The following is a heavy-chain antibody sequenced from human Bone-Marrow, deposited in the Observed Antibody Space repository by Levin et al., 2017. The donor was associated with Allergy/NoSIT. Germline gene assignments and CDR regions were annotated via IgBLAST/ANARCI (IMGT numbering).Heavy chain of an antibody. CDR2: ITKPSRTI. CDR3: VTDESGDEDFDY. CDR1: GFSLRTSD. J-gene: IGHJ4*02. V-gene: IGHV3-48*01. Sequence: GESLKISCAASGFSLRTSDMNWVRQAPGKGLEWISFITKPSRTISYAYSVKGRFPVSRDNVKNLLSLDMNSLRAEDTAVYYCVTDESGDEDFDYWGQGTLVTVSS. D-gene: IGHD7-27*01.